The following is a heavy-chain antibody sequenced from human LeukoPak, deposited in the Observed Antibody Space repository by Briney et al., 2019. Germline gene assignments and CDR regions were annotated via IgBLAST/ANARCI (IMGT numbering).Heavy chain of an antibody. V-gene: IGHV4-4*07. CDR1: GGSISSYY. Sequence: SETLSLTCTVSGGSISSYYWSWIRQPAGKGLEWIGRIYTSGSTNYNPSLKSRVTMSVDTSKNQFSLQLNSVTPEDTAVYCCARVSSPWSPRDAFDIWGQGTMVTVSS. J-gene: IGHJ3*02. D-gene: IGHD1-26*01. CDR3: ARVSSPWSPRDAFDI. CDR2: IYTSGST.